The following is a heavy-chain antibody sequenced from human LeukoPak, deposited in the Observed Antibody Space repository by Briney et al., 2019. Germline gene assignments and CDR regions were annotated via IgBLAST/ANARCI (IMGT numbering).Heavy chain of an antibody. Sequence: ASVKVSCKASGYTFTSYDINWVRQAPGQGLEWMGWINPNSGGTNYAQKFQGRVTMTRDTSISTAYMELSRLRSDDTAVYYCARDDQTTTVVNGMSAFDIWGQGTMVTVSS. CDR1: GYTFTSYD. V-gene: IGHV1-2*02. CDR3: ARDDQTTTVVNGMSAFDI. CDR2: INPNSGGT. J-gene: IGHJ3*02. D-gene: IGHD4-23*01.